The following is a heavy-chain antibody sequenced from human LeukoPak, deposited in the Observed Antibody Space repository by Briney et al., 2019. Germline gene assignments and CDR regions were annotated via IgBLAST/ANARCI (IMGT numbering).Heavy chain of an antibody. D-gene: IGHD3-3*01. CDR2: ISGSGGST. CDR1: GFTFSSYV. V-gene: IGHV3-23*01. J-gene: IGHJ3*02. CDR3: AKGPEYYESWSGWKGTDAFDI. Sequence: QAGGSLRLSCAASGFTFSSYVMNWVRQAPGKGLEWVATISGSGGSTYNADSVKGRFTISRDNSKNTLYLQLNNLRVEDTAVYYCAKGPEYYESWSGWKGTDAFDIWAKGQWSPSLQ.